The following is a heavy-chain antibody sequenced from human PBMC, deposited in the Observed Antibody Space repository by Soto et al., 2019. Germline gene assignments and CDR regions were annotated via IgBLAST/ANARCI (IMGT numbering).Heavy chain of an antibody. CDR1: GGTFSTYA. D-gene: IGHD3-3*01. V-gene: IGHV1-69*01. J-gene: IGHJ3*02. CDR2: IIPIFGTA. Sequence: QVQLVQSGAEVKKPGSSVKVSCKASGGTFSTYAISWVRQAPGQGLEWMGGIIPIFGTAKYAQKFQGRVTITADESTSTDYMEVSSLSSEDTAVYYCAREIFGVIISGGRDAFDIWGQGTKVTVSS. CDR3: AREIFGVIISGGRDAFDI.